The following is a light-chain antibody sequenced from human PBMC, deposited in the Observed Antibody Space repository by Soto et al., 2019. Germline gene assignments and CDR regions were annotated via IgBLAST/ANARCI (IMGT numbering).Light chain of an antibody. Sequence: QSVRTQPPSASGSAGQSVTISCTGPTNGVGGFNYVSWYQQHPGRVPKLIIYEVDKRPSGVPDRFSGSKSGNTASLTVSGLQADDEADYYCTSYAGNSNYVFGTGTKVTVL. CDR3: TSYAGNSNYV. J-gene: IGLJ1*01. CDR2: EVD. V-gene: IGLV2-8*01. CDR1: TNGVGGFNY.